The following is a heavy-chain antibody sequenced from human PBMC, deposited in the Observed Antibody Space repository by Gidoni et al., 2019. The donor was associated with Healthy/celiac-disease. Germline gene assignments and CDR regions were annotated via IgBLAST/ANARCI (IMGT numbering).Heavy chain of an antibody. V-gene: IGHV4-34*01. CDR3: ARPAGTRAFDI. CDR1: GGSFSGYY. D-gene: IGHD1-1*01. J-gene: IGHJ3*02. CDR2: INHSGST. Sequence: QVQLQPWGAGLLKPSETLSLTCAAYGGSFSGYYRSWIRQPPGKGLELIGEINHSGSTNYNPSLKSRVTISVDTSKNQFSLKLSSVTAADTAVYYCARPAGTRAFDIWGQGTMVTVSS.